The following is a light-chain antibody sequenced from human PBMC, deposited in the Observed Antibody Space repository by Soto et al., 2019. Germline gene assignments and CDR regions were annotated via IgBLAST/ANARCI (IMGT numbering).Light chain of an antibody. CDR1: SSNIGRNT. CDR3: AACDDSLNGHVV. CDR2: NNY. V-gene: IGLV1-44*01. J-gene: IGLJ2*01. Sequence: QSVLTQPPSASGTPGQRVTISCAGSSSNIGRNTVNWYHQLPGAAPKLLIYNNYQRPSGVPDRFSGSKSGTSASLAISGLQSEDEADYYCAACDDSLNGHVVFGGGTQLTVL.